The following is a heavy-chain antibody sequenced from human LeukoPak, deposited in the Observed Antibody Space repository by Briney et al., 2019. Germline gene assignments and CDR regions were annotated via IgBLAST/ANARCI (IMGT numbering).Heavy chain of an antibody. CDR3: ARIMDLLGVHFDF. CDR1: GFTFNNYW. J-gene: IGHJ4*02. D-gene: IGHD2-8*01. Sequence: PGGSLRLSCVVSGFTFNNYWMSWVRQAPGKGLEWVATMRQDGGEIYYVDSVRGRFTISRDNAKNSLYLQMSSLRAEDTAMYYCARIMDLLGVHFDFWGQGTLVTVSS. V-gene: IGHV3-7*01. CDR2: MRQDGGEI.